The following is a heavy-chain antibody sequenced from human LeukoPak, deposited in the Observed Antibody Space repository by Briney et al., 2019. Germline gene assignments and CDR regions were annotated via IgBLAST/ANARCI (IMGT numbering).Heavy chain of an antibody. D-gene: IGHD6-13*01. CDR1: GFTFSSYG. CDR3: AKAGYSSSWYRGYFDY. Sequence: PGGSLRLSCAASGFTFSSYGMHWVRQAPGKGLEWVAVISYDGSNKYYADSVKGRFTISRDNSKNTLYLQMNSLRAEDTAVYYCAKAGYSSSWYRGYFDYWGQGTLVTVSS. J-gene: IGHJ4*02. CDR2: ISYDGSNK. V-gene: IGHV3-30*18.